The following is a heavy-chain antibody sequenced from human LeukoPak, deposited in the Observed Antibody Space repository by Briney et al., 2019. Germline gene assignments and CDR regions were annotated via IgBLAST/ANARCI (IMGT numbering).Heavy chain of an antibody. CDR1: GGSTSPYY. D-gene: IGHD3-10*02. V-gene: IGHV4-59*01. J-gene: IGHJ4*02. Sequence: SETLSLTRTVSGGSTSPYYWSWIRQPPGKGLEWLGYIYYSGNTEYKPSLKSRVAMSVDTSKNQFSLRLSSVTAADTAVYYCARSTGSTMFIDYWGQGTLVTVSS. CDR2: IYYSGNT. CDR3: ARSTGSTMFIDY.